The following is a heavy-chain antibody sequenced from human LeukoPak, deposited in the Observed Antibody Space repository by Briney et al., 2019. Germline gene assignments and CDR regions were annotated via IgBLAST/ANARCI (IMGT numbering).Heavy chain of an antibody. V-gene: IGHV3-48*01. CDR3: ARGDLAYGDYGGYFDY. D-gene: IGHD4-17*01. Sequence: PGGSLRLSCAASGFTFSSYSMNWVRQAPGKGLEWVSYISSSSSTIYYADSVKGRFTISRDNAKNSLYLQMNSLRAEDTAVYYCARGDLAYGDYGGYFDYWGQGTLVTVSS. J-gene: IGHJ4*02. CDR2: ISSSSSTI. CDR1: GFTFSSYS.